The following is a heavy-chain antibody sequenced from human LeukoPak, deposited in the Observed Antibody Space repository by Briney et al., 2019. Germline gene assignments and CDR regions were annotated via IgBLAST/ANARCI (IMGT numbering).Heavy chain of an antibody. Sequence: SGTLSLTCTVSGGSMIATNWWSWVRQTPGKGFEWIGEIYHSGSTNYNPSLKSRVTISVDTSKNQFSLKLSSVTAADTAVYYCARGIVVVAQLGYYYYYMDVWGKGTTVTISS. V-gene: IGHV4-4*02. J-gene: IGHJ6*03. CDR3: ARGIVVVAQLGYYYYYMDV. D-gene: IGHD2-15*01. CDR2: IYHSGST. CDR1: GGSMIATNW.